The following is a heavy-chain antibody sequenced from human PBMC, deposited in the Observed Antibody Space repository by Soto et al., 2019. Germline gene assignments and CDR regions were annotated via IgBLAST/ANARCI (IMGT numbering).Heavy chain of an antibody. Sequence: PGGSLRLSCAASGFTFSIYAMSWVRQAPGKGLEWVSAISGSGGSTYYADSVKGRFTISRDNSKNTLYLQMNSLRAEDTAVYYCAKDGAEMATILTGYYGMDVWGQGTTVTVSS. CDR2: ISGSGGST. D-gene: IGHD5-12*01. CDR1: GFTFSIYA. CDR3: AKDGAEMATILTGYYGMDV. V-gene: IGHV3-23*01. J-gene: IGHJ6*02.